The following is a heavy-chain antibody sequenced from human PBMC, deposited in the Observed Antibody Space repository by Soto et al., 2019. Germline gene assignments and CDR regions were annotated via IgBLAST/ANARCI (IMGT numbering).Heavy chain of an antibody. D-gene: IGHD6-19*01. V-gene: IGHV3-21*01. Sequence: EVQLVESGGGLVKPGGSLRLSCVASGFTISTYSLNWGRQAPGRGLEWVSSISTTSFYIYYADSVKGRFSISRDNAKNSLYLQMNSLRADDSAVYYCARGAPVAGTVDYSYGMDVWGQGTAVTVSS. CDR3: ARGAPVAGTVDYSYGMDV. CDR1: GFTISTYS. CDR2: ISTTSFYI. J-gene: IGHJ6*01.